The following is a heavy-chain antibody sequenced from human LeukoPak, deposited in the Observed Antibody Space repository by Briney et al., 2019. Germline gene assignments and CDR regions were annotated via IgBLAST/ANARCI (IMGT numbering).Heavy chain of an antibody. CDR1: GYTFTSYG. CDR2: ISAYNGNT. CDR3: ARGLSSSCYDY. J-gene: IGHJ4*02. D-gene: IGHD6-13*01. V-gene: IGHV1-18*01. Sequence: ASVKVSCKASGYTFTSYGISWVRQAPGQGLEWMGWISAYNGNTKYSQKFQGRVTITRDTSASTAYMELSSLRSEDTAVYYCARGLSSSCYDYWGQGTLVTVSS.